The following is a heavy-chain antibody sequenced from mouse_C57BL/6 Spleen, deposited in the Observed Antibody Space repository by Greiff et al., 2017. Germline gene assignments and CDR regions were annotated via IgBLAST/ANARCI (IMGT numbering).Heavy chain of an antibody. D-gene: IGHD3-2*02. CDR3: ARRAQAIYYAMDY. J-gene: IGHJ4*01. CDR2: IRNKANGYTT. Sequence: EVMLVESGGGLVQPGGSLSLSCAASGFTFTDYYMSWVRQPPGKALEWLGFIRNKANGYTTEYSASVKGRFTISRDNSQSILYLQMNALRAEDSATYCCARRAQAIYYAMDYWGQGTSVTVSS. CDR1: GFTFTDYY. V-gene: IGHV7-3*01.